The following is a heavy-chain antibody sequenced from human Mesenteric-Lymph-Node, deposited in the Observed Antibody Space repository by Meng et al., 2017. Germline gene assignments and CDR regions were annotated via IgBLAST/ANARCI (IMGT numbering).Heavy chain of an antibody. CDR1: GDSVTNYY. D-gene: IGHD1-26*01. J-gene: IGHJ3*02. CDR3: ARSGTYFNAFQI. V-gene: IGHV4-4*07. Sequence: SETLSLTCSVSGDSVTNYYWSWIRQPAGKGLEWIGRIYNSGLTDYNPSLKSRVTMSVDTSNNRFSLMLGSVTAADTAIYFCARSGTYFNAFQIWGQGTVVT. CDR2: IYNSGLT.